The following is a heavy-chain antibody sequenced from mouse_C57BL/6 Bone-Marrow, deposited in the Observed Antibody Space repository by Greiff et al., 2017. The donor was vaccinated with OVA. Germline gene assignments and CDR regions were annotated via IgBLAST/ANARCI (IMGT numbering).Heavy chain of an antibody. V-gene: IGHV1-81*01. CDR1: GYTFTSYG. CDR2: FYPRSGNP. J-gene: IGHJ3*01. Sequence: VKLHESGAELARPGASVRLSCKASGYTFTSYGISWVKQRLGQGLGWIGEFYPRSGNPYYNERLKGKATLTAYKSSSTAYMERRSLTSEDSAVYSCARRVGDVGLDYWGQGTLVTVSA. CDR3: ARRVGDVGLDY. D-gene: IGHD3-1*01.